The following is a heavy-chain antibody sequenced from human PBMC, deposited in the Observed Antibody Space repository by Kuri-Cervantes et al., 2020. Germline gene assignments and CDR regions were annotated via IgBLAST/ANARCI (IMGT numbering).Heavy chain of an antibody. CDR2: IIPTFGTA. CDR3: ASLLSRAAAGTTVVDY. CDR1: GGTFSSYA. Sequence: SVKVSCKASGGTFSSYAISWVRQAPGQGLEWMGGIIPTFGTANYAQKFQGRVTITADESTSTAYMELSSLRSEDTAVYYCASLLSRAAAGTTVVDYWGQGTLVTVSS. D-gene: IGHD6-13*01. J-gene: IGHJ4*02. V-gene: IGHV1-69*13.